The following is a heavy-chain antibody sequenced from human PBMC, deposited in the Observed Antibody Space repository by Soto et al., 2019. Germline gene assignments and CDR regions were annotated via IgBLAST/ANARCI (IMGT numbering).Heavy chain of an antibody. CDR3: ARSQGSSTSLEIYYYYYYGMDV. D-gene: IGHD2-2*01. Sequence: QVQLVQSGAEVKKPGSSVKVSCKASGGTFSSYAISWVRQAPGQGLEWTGGIIPISGTANYAQRFQGRVTITPDESTSTAYMELSSLRSEDTAVYYCARSQGSSTSLEIYYYYYYGMDVWGQGTTVTVSS. CDR1: GGTFSSYA. CDR2: IIPISGTA. J-gene: IGHJ6*02. V-gene: IGHV1-69*01.